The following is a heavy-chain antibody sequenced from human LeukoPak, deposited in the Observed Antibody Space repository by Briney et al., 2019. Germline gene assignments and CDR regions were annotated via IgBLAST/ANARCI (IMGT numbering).Heavy chain of an antibody. V-gene: IGHV4-59*01. CDR1: GGSISSYY. J-gene: IGHJ3*02. CDR3: ARGWSDGSGYCPFDI. CDR2: IYYSGST. Sequence: SETLSLTCTVSGGSISSYYWSWIRQPPGKGLEWIGYIYYSGSTNYNPSLKSRVTISVETSKNQFSLKLSSVTAADTAVYYCARGWSDGSGYCPFDIWGQGTMVTVSS. D-gene: IGHD3-22*01.